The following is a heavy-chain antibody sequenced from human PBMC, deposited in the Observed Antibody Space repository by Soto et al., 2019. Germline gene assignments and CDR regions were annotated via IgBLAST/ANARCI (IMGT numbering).Heavy chain of an antibody. V-gene: IGHV1-69*13. J-gene: IGHJ3*02. Sequence: ASVKVSCKASGGTFSSYAISWVRQAPGQGLEWMGGIIPIFGTANYAQKFQGRVTITADESTSTAYMELSSLRSADTAVYYCARDGRWAAFDIWGQGTVVTVSS. CDR1: GGTFSSYA. D-gene: IGHD3-16*01. CDR2: IIPIFGTA. CDR3: ARDGRWAAFDI.